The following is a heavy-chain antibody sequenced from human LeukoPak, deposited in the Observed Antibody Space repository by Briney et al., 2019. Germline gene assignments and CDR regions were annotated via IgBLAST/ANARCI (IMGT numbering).Heavy chain of an antibody. CDR1: XFTXSXIH. D-gene: IGHD3-22*01. CDR3: ARGGRGSAAVVAPRSFDI. J-gene: IGHJ3*02. V-gene: IGHV3-53*01. Sequence: GSXXLXCXAXXFTXSXIHMVWVRQAPGKGLEWVXVTYTGGNSYYADSVKGRFIISRDISKNTLYLQMNSLRAEDSALYYCARGGRGSAAVVAPRSFDIWGQGTMVTVSS. CDR2: TYTGGNS.